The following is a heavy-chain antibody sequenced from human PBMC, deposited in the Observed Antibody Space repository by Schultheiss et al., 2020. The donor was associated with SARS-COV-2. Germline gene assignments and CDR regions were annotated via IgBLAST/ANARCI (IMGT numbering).Heavy chain of an antibody. CDR3: ATGRAITIFFDY. V-gene: IGHV3-23*01. Sequence: GGSLRLSCVASGFNFSNHAMSWVRQAPGKGLEWVSAISGSGGSTYYADSVKGRFTISRDNSKNTLYLQMNSLRAEDTAVYYCATGRAITIFFDYWGQGTLVTVSS. D-gene: IGHD3-3*01. J-gene: IGHJ4*02. CDR1: GFNFSNHA. CDR2: ISGSGGST.